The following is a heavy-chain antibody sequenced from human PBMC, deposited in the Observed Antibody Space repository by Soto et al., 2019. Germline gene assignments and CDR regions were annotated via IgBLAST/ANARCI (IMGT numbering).Heavy chain of an antibody. CDR1: GYSFTSYW. D-gene: IGHD5-12*01. Sequence: GESLKISCKGSGYSFTSYWIGWVRQMPGKGLEWMGIIYPGDSDTRYSPSFQGQVTISADKSISTAYLQWSSLKASDTAMYYCATREYSSYDQDYYYYGMDVWGQGTTVTVSS. CDR2: IYPGDSDT. V-gene: IGHV5-51*01. CDR3: ATREYSSYDQDYYYYGMDV. J-gene: IGHJ6*02.